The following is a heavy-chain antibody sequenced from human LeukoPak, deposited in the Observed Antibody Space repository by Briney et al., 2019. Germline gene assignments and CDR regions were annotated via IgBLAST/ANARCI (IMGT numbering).Heavy chain of an antibody. Sequence: GGSLRLSCAASGFTFGDYYMSWIRQAPGKGLEWVSYISNSGNTIKEADSVRGRFTISRDNDQNSLFLQMKSLRAEDTAVYYCARYRVITNDYFDSWGQGTLVTVSS. CDR2: ISNSGNTI. CDR3: ARYRVITNDYFDS. CDR1: GFTFGDYY. V-gene: IGHV3-11*01. D-gene: IGHD3-16*01. J-gene: IGHJ4*02.